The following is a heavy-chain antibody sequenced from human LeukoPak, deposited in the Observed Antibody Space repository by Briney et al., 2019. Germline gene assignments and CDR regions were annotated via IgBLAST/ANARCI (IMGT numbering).Heavy chain of an antibody. CDR3: ARGEVAAAGTPHYYYYYYMDV. Sequence: SQTLSLTCAISGDSVSSNSAAWNWIRQSPSRGLEWLGRTYYRSKWYNDYAVSVKSRITINPDTSKNQFSLQLNSVTPEDTAVYYCARGEVAAAGTPHYYYYYYMDVWGKGTTVTVSS. V-gene: IGHV6-1*01. D-gene: IGHD6-13*01. CDR2: TYYRSKWYN. CDR1: GDSVSSNSAA. J-gene: IGHJ6*03.